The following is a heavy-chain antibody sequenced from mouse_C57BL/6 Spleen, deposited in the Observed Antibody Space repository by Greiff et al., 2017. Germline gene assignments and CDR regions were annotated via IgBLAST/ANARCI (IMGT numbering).Heavy chain of an antibody. CDR1: GFTFSSYT. V-gene: IGHV5-9*01. CDR3: ARQDGNYVAWFAY. D-gene: IGHD2-1*01. J-gene: IGHJ3*01. CDR2: ISGGGGNT. Sequence: EVKLVESGGGLVKPGGSLKLSCAASGFTFSSYTMSWVRQTPEKRLEWVATISGGGGNTYYPDSVKGRFTISRDNAKNTLYLQMSSLRSEDTALYYGARQDGNYVAWFAYWGQGTLVTVSA.